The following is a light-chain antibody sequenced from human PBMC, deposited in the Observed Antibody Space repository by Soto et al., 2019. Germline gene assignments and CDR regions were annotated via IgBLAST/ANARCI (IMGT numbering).Light chain of an antibody. V-gene: IGKV3-20*01. CDR3: QQYGDSPQT. CDR1: QSVGSS. CDR2: GAS. Sequence: EVVLTQSPGTLSLSPGERATLSCRASQSVGSSLSWYQQKPGQAPRLLFYGASSRATAIPDRFSGSGFGTDFTLTITRLEPEDFAVYYCQQYGDSPQTFGQGTKVEI. J-gene: IGKJ1*01.